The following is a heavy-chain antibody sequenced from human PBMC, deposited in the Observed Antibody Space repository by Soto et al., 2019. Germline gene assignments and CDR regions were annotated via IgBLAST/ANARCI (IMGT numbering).Heavy chain of an antibody. J-gene: IGHJ6*02. CDR2: IYYSGST. Sequence: SETLSLTCTVSGGSISSYYWSWIRQPPGKGLEWIGYIYYSGSTNYNPSLKSRVTISVDTSKNQFSLKLSSVTAADTAVYYCARASSSSWYYYYYYGMDVWGQGTTVTVSS. D-gene: IGHD6-13*01. CDR3: ARASSSSWYYYYYYGMDV. V-gene: IGHV4-59*01. CDR1: GGSISSYY.